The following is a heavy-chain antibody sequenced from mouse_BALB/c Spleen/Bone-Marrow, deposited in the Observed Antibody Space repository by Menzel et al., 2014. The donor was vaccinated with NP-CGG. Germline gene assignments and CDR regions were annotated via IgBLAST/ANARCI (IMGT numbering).Heavy chain of an antibody. Sequence: EVMLVESGGGLVQPGGSRKLSCAASGFTFSSFGMHWVRQAPEKGLEWVAYISSGSSTIYYADTVKSRFTISRDNPKNTLFLQMTSLRSEDTAMYYCARDVPLYDVGYFDYWGQGTTLTVSS. D-gene: IGHD2-14*01. J-gene: IGHJ2*01. CDR2: ISSGSSTI. V-gene: IGHV5-17*02. CDR3: ARDVPLYDVGYFDY. CDR1: GFTFSSFG.